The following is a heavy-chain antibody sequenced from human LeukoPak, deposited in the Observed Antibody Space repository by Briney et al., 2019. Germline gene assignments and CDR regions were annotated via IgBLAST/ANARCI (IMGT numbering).Heavy chain of an antibody. D-gene: IGHD3/OR15-3a*01. CDR3: AKDPSPGLYFDY. CDR2: ISGSGGST. Sequence: GGSLRLSCAASGSTFSSYAMSWVRQAPGKGLEWVSAISGSGGSTYYADSVKGRLTISRDNSKNTLYLQMNSLRAEDTAVYYCAKDPSPGLYFDYWGQGTLVTVSS. J-gene: IGHJ4*02. CDR1: GSTFSSYA. V-gene: IGHV3-23*01.